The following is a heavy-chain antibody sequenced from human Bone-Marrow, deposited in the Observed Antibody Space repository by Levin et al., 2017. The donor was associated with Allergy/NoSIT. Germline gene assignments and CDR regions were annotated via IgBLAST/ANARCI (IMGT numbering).Heavy chain of an antibody. CDR1: GFTFSSYA. Sequence: GESLKISCAASGFTFSSYAMNWVRQAPGKGLEWVAVIASDGSVKYYADSVKGRFTISRDNSENTLILQMNSLGGEDTAVYYCARDGDIAVAGKRVDYWGQGTLVTVSS. CDR2: IASDGSVK. D-gene: IGHD6-19*01. J-gene: IGHJ4*02. CDR3: ARDGDIAVAGKRVDY. V-gene: IGHV3-30-3*01.